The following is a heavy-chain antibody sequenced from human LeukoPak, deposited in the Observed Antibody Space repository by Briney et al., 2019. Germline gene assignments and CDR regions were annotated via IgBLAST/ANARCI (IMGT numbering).Heavy chain of an antibody. CDR1: GFTFSSYG. Sequence: PGRSLRLSCAASGFTFSSYGMHWVRQAPGKGLEWVAAMSHAGSFKYYGDSVKGRFTISRDNSENTLYLQMNSLRTEDTAVYYCAKDAYERDDYGDHLRDLVDVWGQGTTVTVSS. CDR2: MSHAGSFK. V-gene: IGHV3-30*18. J-gene: IGHJ6*02. D-gene: IGHD4-17*01. CDR3: AKDAYERDDYGDHLRDLVDV.